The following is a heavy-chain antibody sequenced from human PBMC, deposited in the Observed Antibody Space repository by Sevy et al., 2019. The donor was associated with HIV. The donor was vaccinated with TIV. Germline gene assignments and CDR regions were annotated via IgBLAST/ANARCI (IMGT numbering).Heavy chain of an antibody. CDR1: GFTFSSYW. CDR2: INSDGSST. D-gene: IGHD6-19*01. J-gene: IGHJ6*02. V-gene: IGHV3-74*01. CDR3: ARGGRGVAVAGLMDV. Sequence: GGSLRLSCAASGFTFSSYWMHWVRQAPGKGLVWVSRINSDGSSTSYAESVKGRFTISRDNAKNTLYLQMNSLRAEDTAVYYCARGGRGVAVAGLMDVWGQGTTVTVSS.